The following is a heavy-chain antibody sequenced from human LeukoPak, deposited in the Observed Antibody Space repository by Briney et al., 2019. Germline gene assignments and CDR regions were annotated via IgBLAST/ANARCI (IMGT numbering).Heavy chain of an antibody. CDR1: GITFSSYA. CDR3: AKGDSSGSYFDY. Sequence: GGSLRLSCAASGITFSSYAMSWVRQAPGKGLEWVSAISGSGGSTYYADSVKGRFTISRDNSKNTLYLQMNSLRAEDTAVYYCAKGDSSGSYFDYWGQGTLVTVSS. V-gene: IGHV3-23*01. J-gene: IGHJ4*02. D-gene: IGHD3-22*01. CDR2: ISGSGGST.